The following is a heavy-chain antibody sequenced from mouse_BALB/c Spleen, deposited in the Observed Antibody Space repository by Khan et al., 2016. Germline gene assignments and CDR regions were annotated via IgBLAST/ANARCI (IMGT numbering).Heavy chain of an antibody. V-gene: IGHV9-3-1*01. CDR2: INTYSGES. J-gene: IGHJ1*01. CDR1: GYTFTNYG. D-gene: IGHD1-1*01. Sequence: QIQLVQSGPELKKPGKTVKISCKASGYTFTNYGMNWVKQAPGKGLKWMGWINTYSGESTYADDFKGRFAFSLETSANTAYLQIKHLTNEDTATDFCARYRYYYGSSRYFDVWGAGTTVTVSS. CDR3: ARYRYYYGSSRYFDV.